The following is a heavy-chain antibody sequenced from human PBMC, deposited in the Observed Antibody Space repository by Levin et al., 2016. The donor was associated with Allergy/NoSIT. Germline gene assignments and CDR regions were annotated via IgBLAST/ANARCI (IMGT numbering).Heavy chain of an antibody. V-gene: IGHV3-48*03. CDR2: ISSSGTPI. CDR3: ARDRGIDY. J-gene: IGHJ4*02. Sequence: WIRQPPGKGLEWVSYISSSGTPIYYADSVKGRFTISRDNAKNSLYLQMNSLRAEDTAVYYCARDRGIDYWGQGTLVTVSS. D-gene: IGHD3-10*01.